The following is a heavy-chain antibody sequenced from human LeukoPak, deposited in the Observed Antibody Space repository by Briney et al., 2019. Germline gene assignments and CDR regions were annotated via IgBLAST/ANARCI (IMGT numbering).Heavy chain of an antibody. CDR2: ISGSGGST. CDR1: GFTFSSYA. J-gene: IGHJ4*02. Sequence: GGSLRFSCAASGFTFSSYAMNWVRQAPGKGLEWVSGISGSGGSTYYADSVKGRFTISRDNSKNALYLQMNSLRAEDTAVYFCARDPLTYWGQGTLVTDSS. V-gene: IGHV3-23*01. CDR3: ARDPLTY.